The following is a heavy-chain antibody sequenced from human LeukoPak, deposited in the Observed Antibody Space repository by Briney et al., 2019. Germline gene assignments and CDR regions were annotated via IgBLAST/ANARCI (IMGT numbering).Heavy chain of an antibody. Sequence: GMSLRLSCAASGFTFNNYGMHWVRQAPGKGLEWVAVISYHGDQKYYADSVKGRFTISRDNAKKSLYLQMNSLRAEDTAVYYCASRTYSSGWYIYWGQGSLVTVSS. CDR2: ISYHGDQK. V-gene: IGHV3-30*03. CDR1: GFTFNNYG. D-gene: IGHD6-19*01. J-gene: IGHJ4*02. CDR3: ASRTYSSGWYIY.